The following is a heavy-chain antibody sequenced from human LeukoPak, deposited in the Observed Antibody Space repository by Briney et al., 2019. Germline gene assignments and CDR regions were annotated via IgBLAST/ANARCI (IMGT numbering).Heavy chain of an antibody. Sequence: SETLSLTCTVSGGSISGYYWSWIRQPAGKGLEWLGRVYSSGSTKYNPSLESRVTMSVDTSKNQFSLKLNFVTAADTAVYYCARVGSGYDFFDYWGQGTLVTVSS. J-gene: IGHJ4*02. V-gene: IGHV4-4*07. CDR3: ARVGSGYDFFDY. CDR2: VYSSGST. D-gene: IGHD3/OR15-3a*01. CDR1: GGSISGYY.